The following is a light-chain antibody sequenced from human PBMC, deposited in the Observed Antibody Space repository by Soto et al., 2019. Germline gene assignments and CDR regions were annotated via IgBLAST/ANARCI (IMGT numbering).Light chain of an antibody. Sequence: QSVLTQPPSASGTPGQRVTISCSGSSSNIGSNTVHWYQHLPGTAPKLLIYNFNERPSGVPDRFSGSKSGTSASLAISGLQSEDEAAYYCAAWDDSLNGPVFGGGTKLTVL. CDR1: SSNIGSNT. CDR3: AAWDDSLNGPV. J-gene: IGLJ2*01. CDR2: NFN. V-gene: IGLV1-44*01.